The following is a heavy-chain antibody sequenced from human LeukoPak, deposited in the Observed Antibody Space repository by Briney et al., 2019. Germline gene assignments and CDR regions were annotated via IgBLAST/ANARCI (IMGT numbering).Heavy chain of an antibody. J-gene: IGHJ4*02. CDR2: ISSSSSTI. CDR1: GFTFSSYE. D-gene: IGHD3-10*01. CDR3: ARDRRGSGNYKCYFDY. V-gene: IGHV3-48*03. Sequence: GGSLRLSCAASGFTFSSYEMNWVRQAPGKGLEWISYISSSSSTIYYADSVKGRFTISRDNAKNSLYLQMNSLRVEDTAVYYCARDRRGSGNYKCYFDYWGQGTLVTVSS.